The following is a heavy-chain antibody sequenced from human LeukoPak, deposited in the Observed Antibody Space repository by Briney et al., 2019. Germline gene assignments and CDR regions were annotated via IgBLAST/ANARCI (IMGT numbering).Heavy chain of an antibody. CDR3: AKNHSDGYLDY. J-gene: IGHJ4*02. D-gene: IGHD5-24*01. CDR2: ISGSSGAT. V-gene: IGHV3-23*01. CDR1: GFTVSSNY. Sequence: GGSLRLSCAASGFTVSSNYMSWVRQAPGKGLEWVSAISGSSGATYYADSVKGRFTISRDNSKNTLYLQMNSLRAEDTAVYYCAKNHSDGYLDYWGQGTLVTVSS.